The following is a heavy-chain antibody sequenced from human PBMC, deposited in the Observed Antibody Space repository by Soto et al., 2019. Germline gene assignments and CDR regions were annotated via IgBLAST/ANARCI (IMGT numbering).Heavy chain of an antibody. CDR2: IKSKTDGGTT. CDR1: GFTFSNAW. CDR3: TTGANILTGPFDY. J-gene: IGHJ4*02. Sequence: GGALRRSCAASGFTFSNAWMSWVRQAPGKGLEWVGRIKSKTDGGTTDYAAPVKGRFTISRDDSKNTLYLQMNSLKTEDTAVYYCTTGANILTGPFDYWGQGTLVTVSS. V-gene: IGHV3-15*01. D-gene: IGHD3-9*01.